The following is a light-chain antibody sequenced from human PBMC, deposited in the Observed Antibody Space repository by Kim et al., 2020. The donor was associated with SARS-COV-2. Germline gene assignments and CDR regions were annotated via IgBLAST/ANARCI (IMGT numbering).Light chain of an antibody. V-gene: IGLV3-19*01. J-gene: IGLJ2*01. CDR2: GKN. CDR1: SLRSYY. Sequence: VALGPTVRITCQGDSLRSYYATWYQQKPGQAPIVVIYGKNNRPSGIPDRFAGSSSGNTASLTITGTQAGDEADYYCNSRDSNDNVVFGGGTKLTVL. CDR3: NSRDSNDNVV.